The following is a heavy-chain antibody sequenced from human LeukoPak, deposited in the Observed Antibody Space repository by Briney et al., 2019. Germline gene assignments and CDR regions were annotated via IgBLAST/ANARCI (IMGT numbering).Heavy chain of an antibody. CDR1: GYTFTSYG. D-gene: IGHD1-26*01. J-gene: IGHJ4*02. CDR3: ARDPYSGSPYYFDY. Sequence: ASVKVSCKASGYTFTSYGISWVRQAPGHGLEWMGWISVYNGNTNYAQKLQGRVTMTTDTSTSTAYMELRSLRSDDTAVYYCARDPYSGSPYYFDYWGQGTLVTVSS. CDR2: ISVYNGNT. V-gene: IGHV1-18*01.